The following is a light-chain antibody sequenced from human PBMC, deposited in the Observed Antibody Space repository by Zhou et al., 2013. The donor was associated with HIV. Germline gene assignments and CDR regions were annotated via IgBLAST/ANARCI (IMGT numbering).Light chain of an antibody. Sequence: DIQMTQSPSSLSASVGDRVTITCRASQGISKSLAWYQQKPGQVPKLLIYGASTLQSGVPSRFSGSGSGTDFTLTINSLQPEDVATYYCQKYNSAPPTFGGGTKVEIK. V-gene: IGKV1-27*01. CDR1: QGISKS. J-gene: IGKJ4*01. CDR2: GAS. CDR3: QKYNSAPPT.